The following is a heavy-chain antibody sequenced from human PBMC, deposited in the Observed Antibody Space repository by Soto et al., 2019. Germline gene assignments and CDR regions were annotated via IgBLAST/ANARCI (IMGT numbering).Heavy chain of an antibody. J-gene: IGHJ4*02. CDR3: ARGRYNWNVQYYFDY. D-gene: IGHD1-1*01. V-gene: IGHV4-38-2*01. Sequence: TLSLTCAVSGYSISSGYYWGWIRQPPGKGLEWIGSIYHSGSTYYNPSLKSRVTISVDTSKNQFSLKLSSVTAADTAVYYCARGRYNWNVQYYFDYWGQGTLVTVSS. CDR2: IYHSGST. CDR1: GYSISSGYY.